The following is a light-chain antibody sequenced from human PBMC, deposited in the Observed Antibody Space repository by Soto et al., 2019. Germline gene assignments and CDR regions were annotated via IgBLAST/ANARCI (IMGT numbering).Light chain of an antibody. J-gene: IGKJ1*01. CDR1: ETSSTL. CDR3: QQSYNIPPT. V-gene: IGKV1-39*01. CDR2: AAS. Sequence: IQMAQSPGSLPASVGDRVTTTCRGSETSSTLLYWYQQKPGKAPKVLIFAASSLQSGVPSRFSGSGSGTDFALTISGLQPEDLATYYCQQSYNIPPTFGQGTKVDI.